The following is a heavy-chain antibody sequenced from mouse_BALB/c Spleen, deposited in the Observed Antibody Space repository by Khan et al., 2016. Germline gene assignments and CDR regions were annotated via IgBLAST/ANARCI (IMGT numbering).Heavy chain of an antibody. V-gene: IGHV1S34*01. J-gene: IGHJ4*01. CDR1: GYSFTGYY. CDR3: ARSLPYYHAMDY. CDR2: ISCYNGAT. Sequence: LVKTGASVKISCKASGYSFTGYYMHWVKQSHGKSLEWIGYISCYNGATSYNQKFKGKATFTVDTSSSTAYMQFNSLTSEDSAVXYLARSLPYYHAMDYWGQGTSVTVSS.